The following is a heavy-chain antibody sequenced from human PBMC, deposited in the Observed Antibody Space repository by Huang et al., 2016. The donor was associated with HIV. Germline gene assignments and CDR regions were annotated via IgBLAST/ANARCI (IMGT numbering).Heavy chain of an antibody. Sequence: QVQLVQSGAEVKKPGSSVKVSCKASGGTFSSYAISWVRQAPGQGLEWMGGIIPMFGTANDAQKVQGRVTITADESTSTADMELSSLRSEDTAVYYCARARGYYDSSVSYYFDYWGQGTLVTVSS. V-gene: IGHV1-69*13. CDR1: GGTFSSYA. D-gene: IGHD3-22*01. J-gene: IGHJ4*02. CDR2: IIPMFGTA. CDR3: ARARGYYDSSVSYYFDY.